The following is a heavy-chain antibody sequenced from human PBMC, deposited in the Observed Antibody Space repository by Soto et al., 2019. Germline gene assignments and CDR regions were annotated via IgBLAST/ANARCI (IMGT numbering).Heavy chain of an antibody. Sequence: GGSLRLSCQASGFNFDNYGMRCVRQAPGKGLEWVAVITYDGSFQYYADSVKGRFTISRDNSKNTLSLHLNTLKPEDTAVYHCAKDRVGGTFYTPLAFWGQGTLVTVSS. D-gene: IGHD1-7*01. CDR2: ITYDGSFQ. CDR3: AKDRVGGTFYTPLAF. V-gene: IGHV3-30*18. CDR1: GFNFDNYG. J-gene: IGHJ4*02.